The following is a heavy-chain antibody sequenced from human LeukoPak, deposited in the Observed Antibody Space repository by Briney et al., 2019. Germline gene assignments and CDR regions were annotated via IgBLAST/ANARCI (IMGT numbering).Heavy chain of an antibody. CDR1: GFTFSSYG. D-gene: IGHD2-2*01. J-gene: IGHJ4*02. Sequence: GGSLRLSCAASGFTFSSYGMHWVRQAPGKGLEWVAFIRYDGYNQYYADSVKGRFTISRDNSKNTLYLQMNSLRAEDTAVYYCAKDSTPVYCSSTTCYFDYWGQGTLVTVSS. V-gene: IGHV3-30*02. CDR2: IRYDGYNQ. CDR3: AKDSTPVYCSSTTCYFDY.